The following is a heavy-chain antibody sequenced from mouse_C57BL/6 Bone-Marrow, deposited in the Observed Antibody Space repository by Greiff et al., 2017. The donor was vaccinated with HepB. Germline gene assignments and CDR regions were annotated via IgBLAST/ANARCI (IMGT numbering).Heavy chain of an antibody. Sequence: EVMLVESGGGLVQPGGSLKLSCAASGFTFSDYYMYWVRQTPEKRLEWVAYISNGGGSTYYPDTVKGRFTISRDNAKNTLYLQMSRLKSEDTAMYYCARGELGAWFAYWGQGTLVTVSA. D-gene: IGHD4-1*01. CDR1: GFTFSDYY. CDR3: ARGELGAWFAY. CDR2: ISNGGGST. V-gene: IGHV5-12*01. J-gene: IGHJ3*01.